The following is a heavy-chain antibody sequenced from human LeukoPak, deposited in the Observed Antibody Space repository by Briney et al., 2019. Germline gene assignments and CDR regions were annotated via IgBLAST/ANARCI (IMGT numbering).Heavy chain of an antibody. CDR3: AKNGDRGAYCTGGTCYPYFYYYMDV. J-gene: IGHJ6*03. Sequence: GGSLRLSCAASGFTFSSYVMHWVRQAPGKGLEYVSAISSNGGSTYYANSVKGRFTISRDNSKNTLYLQMNSLRAEDTAIYYCAKNGDRGAYCTGGTCYPYFYYYMDVWGKGTTVTI. CDR1: GFTFSSYV. D-gene: IGHD2-15*01. CDR2: ISSNGGST. V-gene: IGHV3-64*01.